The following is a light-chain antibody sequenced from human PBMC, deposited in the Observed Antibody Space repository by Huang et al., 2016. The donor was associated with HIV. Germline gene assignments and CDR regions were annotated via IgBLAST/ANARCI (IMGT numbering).Light chain of an antibody. CDR3: KQYYSTPPIT. CDR1: QGISNS. J-gene: IGKJ5*01. CDR2: AAS. Sequence: DIQMTQSPSSLSASVGDRVNITCRASQGISNSLAWYQQKPGKAPKLLLYAASRLKSGVPSGFSGSGSGTDYTLTISSRQPEDFATYYCKQYYSTPPITFGQGTRLEIK. V-gene: IGKV1-NL1*01.